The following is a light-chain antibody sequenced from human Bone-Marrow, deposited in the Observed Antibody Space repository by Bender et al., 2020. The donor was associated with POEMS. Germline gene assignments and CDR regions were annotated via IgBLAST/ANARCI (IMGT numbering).Light chain of an antibody. Sequence: QSALTQPASVSGSPGQSITISCTGTTSDVGNYNLVSWYQQHPGKVPKLIIYEVTKRPSGISPRFSGSKSGNTAYLTISGLQAEDEADYYCCSYAGGTVLWVFGGGTKLTVL. V-gene: IGLV2-23*02. CDR3: CSYAGGTVLWV. CDR1: TSDVGNYNL. CDR2: EVT. J-gene: IGLJ3*02.